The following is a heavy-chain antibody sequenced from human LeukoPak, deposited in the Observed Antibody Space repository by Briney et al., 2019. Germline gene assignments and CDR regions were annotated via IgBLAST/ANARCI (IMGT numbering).Heavy chain of an antibody. CDR3: ARDRRDITIFGVVISQDDAFDI. CDR1: GFTFSSYE. J-gene: IGHJ3*02. CDR2: ISYDGSNK. D-gene: IGHD3-3*01. V-gene: IGHV3-30*03. Sequence: GGSLRLSCAASGFTFSSYEMNWVRQAPGKGLEWVAVISYDGSNKYYADSVKGRFTISRDNSKNTLYLQMNSLRAEDTAVYYCARDRRDITIFGVVISQDDAFDIWGQGTMVTVSS.